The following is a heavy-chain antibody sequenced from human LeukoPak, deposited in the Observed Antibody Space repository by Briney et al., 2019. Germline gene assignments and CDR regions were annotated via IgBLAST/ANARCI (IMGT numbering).Heavy chain of an antibody. D-gene: IGHD3-10*01. V-gene: IGHV1-18*01. CDR1: GYTFTDYD. CDR3: AKNERVRRVVKDLFES. Sequence: GASVKVSCKTSGYTFTDYDITLVRRAPGQGLEWMGRVSPYNHNTYYAQTLQGRGTMTADTSTSTAYMELRSLRSDDTAVYYCAKNERVRRVVKDLFESWGQGTLVTVSS. CDR2: VSPYNHNT. J-gene: IGHJ4*02.